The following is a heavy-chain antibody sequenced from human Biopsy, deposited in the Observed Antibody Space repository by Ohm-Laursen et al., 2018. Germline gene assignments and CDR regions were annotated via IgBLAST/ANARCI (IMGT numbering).Heavy chain of an antibody. CDR1: GFTFRNYW. CDR2: IKQDGSEK. J-gene: IGHJ4*02. CDR3: VRGSEFEGSNWPVDY. D-gene: IGHD6-13*01. Sequence: GSLRLSCTASGFTFRNYWMTWVRQAPGKGLEWVANIKQDGSEKYSVDSVKGRFTISRDNTKNSLYLQMNSLRAEDTAVYYCVRGSEFEGSNWPVDYWGRGTLVTVSS. V-gene: IGHV3-7*01.